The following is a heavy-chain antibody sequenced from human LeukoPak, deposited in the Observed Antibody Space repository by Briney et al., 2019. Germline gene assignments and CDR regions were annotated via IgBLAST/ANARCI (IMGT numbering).Heavy chain of an antibody. Sequence: ASVKVSCKVSGYTLTELSMHWVRQAPGKGLEWMGGFDPEDGETIYAQKFQGRVTMTEDTSTDTAYMELSSLRSEDTAVYYCATLQQWLGLVDYWGQGTLVTVSS. J-gene: IGHJ4*02. CDR1: GYTLTELS. D-gene: IGHD6-19*01. V-gene: IGHV1-24*01. CDR3: ATLQQWLGLVDY. CDR2: FDPEDGET.